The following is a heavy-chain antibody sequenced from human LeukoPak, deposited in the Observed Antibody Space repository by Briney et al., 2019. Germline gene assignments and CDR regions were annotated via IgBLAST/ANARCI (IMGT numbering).Heavy chain of an antibody. V-gene: IGHV4-59*01. Sequence: SETLSLTCTISGGSISTSYWGWIRQPPGKGLECLGYIFYSGRTNYNPSLKSRVTISIDSSGNQLSLKLTSVSAADTAVYYCARMLGREAYPLDHWGQGTLVTVSS. D-gene: IGHD3-16*01. CDR2: IFYSGRT. CDR3: ARMLGREAYPLDH. J-gene: IGHJ4*02. CDR1: GGSISTSY.